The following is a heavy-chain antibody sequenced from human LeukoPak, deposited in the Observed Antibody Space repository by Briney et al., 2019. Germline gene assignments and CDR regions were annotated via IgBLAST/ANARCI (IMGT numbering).Heavy chain of an antibody. V-gene: IGHV1-2*02. D-gene: IGHD5-18*01. CDR2: INPNSGGT. J-gene: IGHJ4*02. Sequence: ASVKVSCKASGYTFTGYYMHWVRQAPGQGLEWMGWINPNSGGTNYAQKFQGRVTMTTDTSTSTAYMELRSLRSDDTAVYYCARDGEYSYGSPSDYWGQGTLVTVSS. CDR1: GYTFTGYY. CDR3: ARDGEYSYGSPSDY.